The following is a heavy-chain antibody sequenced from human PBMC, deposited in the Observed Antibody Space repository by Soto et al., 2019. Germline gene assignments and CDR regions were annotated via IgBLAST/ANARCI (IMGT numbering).Heavy chain of an antibody. V-gene: IGHV4-38-2*01. CDR2: IYHAGSV. Sequence: PSETLSLTCAVSGYSIASGYYWAWIRQSPGKGREWIGSIYHAGSVYYNPSLNSRVAVSLDTSKNHFSLKLTSVTAADTAVYYCARTFDYYGMDVWGQGTTVTVSS. CDR3: ARTFDYYGMDV. J-gene: IGHJ6*02. CDR1: GYSIASGYY.